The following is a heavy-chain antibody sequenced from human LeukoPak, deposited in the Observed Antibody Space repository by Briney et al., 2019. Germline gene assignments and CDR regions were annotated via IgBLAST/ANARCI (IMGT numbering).Heavy chain of an antibody. Sequence: SETLSLTCTVSGGSISDYYWSWIRQPPGKGLEWIGYIYYSGSTNYNPSLKSRVTISVDTSKNQLSLKLSSVIAADTAVYYCARDLHAFDIWGQGTMVTVSS. CDR3: ARDLHAFDI. CDR2: IYYSGST. V-gene: IGHV4-59*01. CDR1: GGSISDYY. J-gene: IGHJ3*02.